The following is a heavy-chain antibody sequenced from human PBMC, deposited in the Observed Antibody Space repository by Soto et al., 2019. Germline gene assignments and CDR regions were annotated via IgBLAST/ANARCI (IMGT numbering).Heavy chain of an antibody. Sequence: QITLKESGPTRVKPTETLTLTCTFSGFSLSTSGVGVGWIRQSPGKALERLALIYWDDDKRYSPSLRRSLSITKDTSKNPVVLTMTNMDPVDTAPYYCAHRAGLHTNWNGGYFDFWGQGALVTVSS. D-gene: IGHD1-1*01. CDR3: AHRAGLHTNWNGGYFDF. J-gene: IGHJ4*02. CDR1: GFSLSTSGVG. V-gene: IGHV2-5*02. CDR2: IYWDDDK.